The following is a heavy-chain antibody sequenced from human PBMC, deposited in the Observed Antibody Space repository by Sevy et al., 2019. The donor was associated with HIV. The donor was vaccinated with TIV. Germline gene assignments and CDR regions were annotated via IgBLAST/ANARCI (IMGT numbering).Heavy chain of an antibody. D-gene: IGHD4-17*01. CDR2: IWFDGSNS. V-gene: IGHV3-33*01. J-gene: IGHJ4*02. Sequence: GGSLRLSCAASGFSFSSYGMHWVRQAPGKGLEWVALIWFDGSNSYYADSVKGRLTISRDTSKNTVYLQMNSLRAEDTAVYYCARDHEFYDYGDYGPTFFPDYWGQGNLVTVSS. CDR3: ARDHEFYDYGDYGPTFFPDY. CDR1: GFSFSSYG.